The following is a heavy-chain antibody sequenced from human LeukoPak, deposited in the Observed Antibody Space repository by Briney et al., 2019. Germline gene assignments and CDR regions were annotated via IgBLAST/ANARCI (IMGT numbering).Heavy chain of an antibody. D-gene: IGHD3-10*02. Sequence: PSETLSLTCAVSGYSISSGYYWGWSRQPPGKGGEGIGSIYHSGRTYYNQTLKRGVTISVDTYKNKFSLKLSSVTAADTAVYYCARGVPPTMSKTNWGQGTLVTVSS. J-gene: IGHJ4*02. CDR1: GYSISSGYY. CDR3: ARGVPPTMSKTN. CDR2: IYHSGRT. V-gene: IGHV4-38-2*01.